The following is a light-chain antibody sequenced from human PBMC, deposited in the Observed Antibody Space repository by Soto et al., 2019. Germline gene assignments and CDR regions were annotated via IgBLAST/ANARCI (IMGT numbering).Light chain of an antibody. CDR3: LQDYNYPWT. J-gene: IGKJ1*01. CDR2: AAS. CDR1: QGIRND. Sequence: AIQMTQSPSSLSASVGDRVTITCRASQGIRNDLGWYQQKPGKAPKLLISAASSLQSGVPSRFIGSGSGTDFTLTISSLQPEDFATYYCLQDYNYPWTFGQGTKVEIK. V-gene: IGKV1-6*01.